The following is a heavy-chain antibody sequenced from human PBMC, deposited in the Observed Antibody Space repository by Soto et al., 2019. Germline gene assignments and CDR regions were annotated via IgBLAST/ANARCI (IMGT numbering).Heavy chain of an antibody. J-gene: IGHJ6*02. V-gene: IGHV3-9*01. Sequence: EMQLVESGGGLVQPGRSLRLSCAASGFTFDDYAMYWVRQAPGKGLEWVSGISWNSGRIGYADSVKGRFTISRDNAKNSLYLQMNSLRPEDTALYYCAKARLWGGDGYNSYYYNAMDVWGQGTTVPVS. CDR1: GFTFDDYA. CDR2: ISWNSGRI. D-gene: IGHD3-16*01. CDR3: AKARLWGGDGYNSYYYNAMDV.